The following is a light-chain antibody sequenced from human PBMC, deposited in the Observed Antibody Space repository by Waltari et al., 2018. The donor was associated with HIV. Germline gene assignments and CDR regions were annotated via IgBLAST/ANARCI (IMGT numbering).Light chain of an antibody. V-gene: IGLV6-57*01. CDR3: QSYDSDSLV. CDR2: EDN. CDR1: SGSVAANF. Sequence: NFMLTQPHSVSASPGETVTISCTHSSGSVAANFVQWFQQRPASSPPTLIYEDNERPSGVPDRFSGSIDISSSSASFTAFLTISGLKTEDEAVYYCQSYDSDSLVFGGGTRLTVL. J-gene: IGLJ3*02.